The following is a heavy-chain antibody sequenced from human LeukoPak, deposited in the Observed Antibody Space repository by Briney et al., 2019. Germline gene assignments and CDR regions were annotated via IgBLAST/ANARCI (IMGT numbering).Heavy chain of an antibody. CDR3: ARGEGCSSTSCYELYFDY. CDR2: ISAYNGNT. J-gene: IGHJ4*02. D-gene: IGHD2-2*01. Sequence: GASVKVSCKASGYTFTSYGISWVRQAPGQGLEWMGWISAYNGNTNYAQELQGRVTMTTDTSTSTAYMELRSLRSDDTAVYYCARGEGCSSTSCYELYFDYWGQGTLVTVSS. V-gene: IGHV1-18*01. CDR1: GYTFTSYG.